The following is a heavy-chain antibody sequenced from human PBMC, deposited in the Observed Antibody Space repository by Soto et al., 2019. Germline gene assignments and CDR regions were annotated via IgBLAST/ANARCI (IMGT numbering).Heavy chain of an antibody. CDR1: GGSVSTYY. V-gene: IGHV4-59*02. D-gene: IGHD2-2*02. Sequence: SETLSLTCTVSGGSVSTYYWTWIRQPPGKGLEWIGFVYYTGSTNYNPSLKSRVTISVDTPNNQFSLKLSSVTAADTAVYYCAIGYCSSTSCYIWGNWFDPWGQGTLVTVSS. CDR2: VYYTGST. J-gene: IGHJ5*02. CDR3: AIGYCSSTSCYIWGNWFDP.